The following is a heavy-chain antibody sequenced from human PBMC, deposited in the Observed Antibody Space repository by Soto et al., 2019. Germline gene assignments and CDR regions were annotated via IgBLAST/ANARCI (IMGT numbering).Heavy chain of an antibody. CDR3: ARCGLDYGMDV. CDR2: FXPXRXX. D-gene: IGHD3-16*01. Sequence: SETLSLTCTVSGGSINSYYWCWVRQPAGKGLEXIGRFXPXRXXXXXXSRKSRLTMSADTSRNQFSMNLTSVTDADTAVYYCARCGLDYGMDVWGQGTTVTVS. V-gene: IGHV4-4*07. J-gene: IGHJ6*02. CDR1: GGSINSYY.